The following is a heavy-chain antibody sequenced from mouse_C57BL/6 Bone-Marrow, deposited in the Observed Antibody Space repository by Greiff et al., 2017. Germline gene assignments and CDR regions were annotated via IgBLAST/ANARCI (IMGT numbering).Heavy chain of an antibody. V-gene: IGHV2-2*01. CDR3: ARNNPGWFAY. CDR2: IWSGGST. Sequence: VKVVESGPGLVQPSQSLSITCTVSGFSLTSYGVHWVRQSPGKGLEWLGVIWSGGSTDYNAAFISRLSISKDNSKSQVFFKMNSLQAADTAIYYCARNNPGWFAYWGQGTLVTVSA. J-gene: IGHJ3*01. CDR1: GFSLTSYG.